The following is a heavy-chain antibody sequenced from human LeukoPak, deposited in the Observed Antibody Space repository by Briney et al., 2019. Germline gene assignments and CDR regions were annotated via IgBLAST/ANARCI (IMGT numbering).Heavy chain of an antibody. D-gene: IGHD1-26*01. V-gene: IGHV5-51*01. CDR1: GYSFTSYW. Sequence: GESLKISCKGSGYSFTSYWIGWVRQMPGKGLEWMGIIYPGDSDTRYSPSFQGQVTISADKSISTAYLQWSSLKASDTAMYYCARAPLSIVGASLSLGYWGQGTLVTVSS. J-gene: IGHJ4*02. CDR3: ARAPLSIVGASLSLGY. CDR2: IYPGDSDT.